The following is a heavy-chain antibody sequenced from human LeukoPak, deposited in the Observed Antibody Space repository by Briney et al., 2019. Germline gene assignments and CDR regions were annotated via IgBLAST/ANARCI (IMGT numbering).Heavy chain of an antibody. CDR3: ARDRMTGYCSSTSCYEGGYNWFDP. V-gene: IGHV4-38-2*02. D-gene: IGHD2-2*01. Sequence: SETLSLTCTVSGYSISSGYYWGWIRQPPGKGLEWIGSIYHSGSTYYNPSLKSRVTISVDTSKNQFSLKLSSVTAAGTAVYYCARDRMTGYCSSTSCYEGGYNWFDPWGQGTLVTVSS. CDR2: IYHSGST. CDR1: GYSISSGYY. J-gene: IGHJ5*02.